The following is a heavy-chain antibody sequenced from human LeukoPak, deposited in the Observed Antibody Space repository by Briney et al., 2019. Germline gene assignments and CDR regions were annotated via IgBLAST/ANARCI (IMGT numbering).Heavy chain of an antibody. CDR3: AKDSSPVVAATEYFDY. V-gene: IGHV3-23*01. CDR1: GFTFGSFA. J-gene: IGHJ4*02. D-gene: IGHD2-15*01. Sequence: GGSLRLSCAASGFTFGSFAMNWVRQAPGKGLEWVSTMSGDATSTYYADSVKGRFTISRDNSKNTLYLQMNSLRAEDTAVYYCAKDSSPVVAATEYFDYWGQGTLVTVSS. CDR2: MSGDATST.